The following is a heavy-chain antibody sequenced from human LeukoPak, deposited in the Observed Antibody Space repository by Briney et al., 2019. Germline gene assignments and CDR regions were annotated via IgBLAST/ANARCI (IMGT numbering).Heavy chain of an antibody. Sequence: GGSLRLSCAASGFTFSSYSMNWVRQAPGKGLEWVSSISSSSSYIYYADSVKGRFTISRDNAKSSLYLQMNSLRAEDKAVYYCARDVTLGNFDYWGQGILVIVSS. CDR3: ARDVTLGNFDY. CDR1: GFTFSSYS. J-gene: IGHJ4*02. D-gene: IGHD3-16*01. V-gene: IGHV3-21*01. CDR2: ISSSSSYI.